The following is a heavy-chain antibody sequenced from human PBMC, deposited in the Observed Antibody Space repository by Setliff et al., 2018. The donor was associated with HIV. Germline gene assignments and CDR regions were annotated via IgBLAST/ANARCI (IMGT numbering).Heavy chain of an antibody. D-gene: IGHD3-16*01. Sequence: PGGSLRLSCAASGFTFSNYWMSWVRQTPGKGLEGVANIKPDGSEKYYVDSVKGRFTISRDNAENSLYLQMNSLRAEDTAVYYCARDYVWGRRAFDIWGPGTMVTVSS. CDR3: ARDYVWGRRAFDI. J-gene: IGHJ3*02. CDR2: IKPDGSEK. CDR1: GFTFSNYW. V-gene: IGHV3-7*01.